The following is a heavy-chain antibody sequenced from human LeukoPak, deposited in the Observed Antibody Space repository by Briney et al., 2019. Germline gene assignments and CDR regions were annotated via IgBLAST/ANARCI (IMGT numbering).Heavy chain of an antibody. CDR1: GFTFSSYS. CDR3: VRGRETFDY. D-gene: IGHD5-24*01. V-gene: IGHV3-21*01. Sequence: GGSLRLSCAASGFTFSSYSMNWGRQAPGKGLEWVSSISSSSTYISYADSVKGRFTISRDNAKNSLYLQKNSLRAEDTAVYYCVRGRETFDYWGQGTLDTVSS. J-gene: IGHJ4*02. CDR2: ISSSSTYI.